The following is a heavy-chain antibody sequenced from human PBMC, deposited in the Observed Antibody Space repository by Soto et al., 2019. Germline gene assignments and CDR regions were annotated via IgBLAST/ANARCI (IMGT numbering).Heavy chain of an antibody. Sequence: GGSLRLSCSASGFTFSEYSMHWVGQAPGKGLQYVSTISSDGDITYYADSVKGRFTISRDNSKNTLYLQMNSLRPEDTAVYYCVKVSTFYDILTGYSSTNFFDPWGQGTLVTVSS. J-gene: IGHJ5*02. CDR2: ISSDGDIT. CDR3: VKVSTFYDILTGYSSTNFFDP. D-gene: IGHD3-9*01. CDR1: GFTFSEYS. V-gene: IGHV3-64D*06.